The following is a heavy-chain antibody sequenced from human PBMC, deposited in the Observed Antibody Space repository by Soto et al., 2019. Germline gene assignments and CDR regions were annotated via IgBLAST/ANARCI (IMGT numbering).Heavy chain of an antibody. CDR3: AIGDRSSWIGNH. CDR2: IIPIFETA. CDR1: GGTFSSHA. D-gene: IGHD6-6*01. V-gene: IGHV1-69*01. J-gene: IGHJ4*02. Sequence: QVHLVQSGAEVTKAGSSVKVSCKASGGTFSSHAFSWVRQAHGQGLEWVGGIIPIFETANYAQEFQGRVTISADESTNTVILELNNLRSDDTAIYFCAIGDRSSWIGNHWGPGTQVTVS.